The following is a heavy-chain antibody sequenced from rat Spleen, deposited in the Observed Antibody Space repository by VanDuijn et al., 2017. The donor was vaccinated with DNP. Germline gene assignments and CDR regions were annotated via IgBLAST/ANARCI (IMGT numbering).Heavy chain of an antibody. CDR3: ARHYGGYLYYFDY. J-gene: IGHJ2*01. V-gene: IGHV5S10*01. CDR1: GFTFSSYN. CDR2: IIYDGSIT. Sequence: EVQLVESGGGLVQPGSSLKLSCVASGFTFSSYNMHWIRQAPTKGLEWVATIIYDGSITYYGDSVKGRFTISRDNAKSTLYLQMNSLRSEDTATYYCARHYGGYLYYFDYWGHGVMVTVSS. D-gene: IGHD1-11*01.